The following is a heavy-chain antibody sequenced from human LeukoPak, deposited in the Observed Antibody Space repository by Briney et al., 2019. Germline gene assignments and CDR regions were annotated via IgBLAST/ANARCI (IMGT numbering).Heavy chain of an antibody. CDR3: AREANWGYYFDY. CDR2: IWYDGSNK. CDR1: GFPFNNYA. V-gene: IGHV3-33*01. D-gene: IGHD7-27*01. Sequence: PGRSLRLSCAASGFPFNNYAMHWIRQAPGKGLEWVAVIWYDGSNKYYADSVNGRFTISRDNSKNTLYLQMNSLRAEDTAVYYCAREANWGYYFDYWGQGTLVTVPS. J-gene: IGHJ4*02.